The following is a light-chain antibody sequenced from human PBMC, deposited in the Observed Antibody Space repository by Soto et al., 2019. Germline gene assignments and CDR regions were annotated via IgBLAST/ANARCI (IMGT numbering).Light chain of an antibody. CDR1: SSDVGSYNL. V-gene: IGLV2-23*01. CDR3: CSYAGSYV. CDR2: EGS. Sequence: QSALTQPASVSGSPGQSITISCTGTSSDVGSYNLVSWYQQHPGKAPKLMIYEGSKRPSGVSNRFSGSKSGNTASLTISGLQAEDEADYYCCSYAGSYVFGTATNFTVL. J-gene: IGLJ1*01.